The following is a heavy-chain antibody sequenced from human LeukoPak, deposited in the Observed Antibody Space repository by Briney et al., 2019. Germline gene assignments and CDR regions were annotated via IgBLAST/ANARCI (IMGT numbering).Heavy chain of an antibody. D-gene: IGHD3-3*01. J-gene: IGHJ4*02. CDR3: TRGGGVERDY. V-gene: IGHV4-38-2*02. CDR2: IYHSGST. Sequence: PSETLSLTCTVSGHSISSDYYWAWVRQPPGKGLEWIGSIYHSGSTYYGPALKRRVTISVDTSKNQFSLKLSSVTAADTAVYYCTRGGGVERDYWGQGTLVTVSS. CDR1: GHSISSDYY.